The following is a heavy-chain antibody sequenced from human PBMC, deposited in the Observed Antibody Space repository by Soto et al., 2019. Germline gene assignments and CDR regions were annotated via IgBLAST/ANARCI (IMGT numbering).Heavy chain of an antibody. V-gene: IGHV1-2*04. J-gene: IGHJ4*02. Sequence: QVQLVQSGAEVKKPGASVKVSCKASGYTFTGYYMHWVRQAPGQGLEWMGWINPNSGGTKYAQKFQGWVTMTRDTSISTAYMELSTLRSDDTAVYYCARALSYLYDYWGQGTLVTVSS. CDR1: GYTFTGYY. CDR3: ARALSYLYDY. D-gene: IGHD1-26*01. CDR2: INPNSGGT.